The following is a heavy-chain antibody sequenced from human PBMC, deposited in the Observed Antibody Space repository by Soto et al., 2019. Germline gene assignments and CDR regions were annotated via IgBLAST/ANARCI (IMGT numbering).Heavy chain of an antibody. Sequence: QVQLQESGPGLVKPSQTLSLTCTVSGGSISSGDYYWSWIRQPPGKGLEWIGYIYYSGSTYYNPSLKSRVTISVDTSKNQFSLKLSSVTAADTAVFYCARKRPIPYYYDSSGYYYFYYWGQGTLVTVSS. CDR3: ARKRPIPYYYDSSGYYYFYY. D-gene: IGHD3-22*01. CDR2: IYYSGST. CDR1: GGSISSGDYY. V-gene: IGHV4-30-4*01. J-gene: IGHJ4*02.